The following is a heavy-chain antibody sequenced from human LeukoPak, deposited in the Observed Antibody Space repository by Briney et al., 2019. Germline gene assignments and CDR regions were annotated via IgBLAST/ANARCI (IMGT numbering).Heavy chain of an antibody. CDR1: GASITSYY. D-gene: IGHD3-9*01. CDR3: ARRNYHILTGFYGGGTYNYYYTDV. V-gene: IGHV4-59*08. CDR2: TSFSGST. J-gene: IGHJ6*03. Sequence: SETLSLTCTVSGASITSYYWTWIRQPPGKGLEWIGFTSFSGSTNYNPSLRSRVTISLDTSTNQFSLTLNAMTAADTAVYYCARRNYHILTGFYGGGTYNYYYTDVWGAGITVIVSS.